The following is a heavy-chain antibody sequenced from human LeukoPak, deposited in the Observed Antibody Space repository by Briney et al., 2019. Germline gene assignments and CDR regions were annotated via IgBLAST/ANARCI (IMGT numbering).Heavy chain of an antibody. D-gene: IGHD6-6*01. V-gene: IGHV4-39*01. CDR1: GGSISSSSYY. J-gene: IGHJ4*02. CDR3: ARHGPGAAPPVGRVFDY. Sequence: PSETLSLTCTVSGGSISSSSYYWGWIRQPPGKGLEWIGSIYYGGSTYYNPSLKSRVTISVDTSKNQFSLKLSSVTAAHTAVYYCARHGPGAAPPVGRVFDYWGQGTLVTVSS. CDR2: IYYGGST.